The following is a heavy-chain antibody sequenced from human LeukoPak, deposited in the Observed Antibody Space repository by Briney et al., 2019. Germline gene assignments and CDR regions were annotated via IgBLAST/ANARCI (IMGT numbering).Heavy chain of an antibody. Sequence: GRSLRLSCAASGFNSSTYGMHWVRQAPGKGLEWVAVIWYDGSIKNYADSVKGRFTISRDNSKNTVYLQMDSLRAEDTALYYCARGQQLVKTDWGQGTLVTVSS. V-gene: IGHV3-33*01. CDR2: IWYDGSIK. CDR1: GFNSSTYG. CDR3: ARGQQLVKTD. J-gene: IGHJ4*02. D-gene: IGHD6-13*01.